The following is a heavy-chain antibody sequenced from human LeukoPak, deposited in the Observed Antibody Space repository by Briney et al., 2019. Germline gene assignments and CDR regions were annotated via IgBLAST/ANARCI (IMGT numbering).Heavy chain of an antibody. V-gene: IGHV4-34*01. Sequence: SETLSLTCAVYGGSFSGYYWSWIRQPPGKGLEWIGEINHSGSTNYNPSLKSRVTISVDTSKNQFSLKLSSVTAADTAVYYCARRVVRGVINVFDYWGQGTLVTVSS. J-gene: IGHJ4*02. D-gene: IGHD3-10*01. CDR1: GGSFSGYY. CDR2: INHSGST. CDR3: ARRVVRGVINVFDY.